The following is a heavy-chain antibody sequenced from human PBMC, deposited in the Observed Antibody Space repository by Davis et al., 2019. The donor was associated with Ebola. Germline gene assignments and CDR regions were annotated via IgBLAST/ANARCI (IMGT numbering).Heavy chain of an antibody. CDR1: GFTFSHYG. CDR2: ISYDGSDK. V-gene: IGHV3-30*18. CDR3: AKGSNRIAAAAMGQNN. D-gene: IGHD6-25*01. Sequence: GESLKISCAASGFTFSHYGMHWVRQAPGKGLEWVSVISYDGSDKYYVDSVKGRFTISRDDSKNTVFLQMNSLRVEDTAVYYCAKGSNRIAAAAMGQNNWGQGTQVTVSS. J-gene: IGHJ4*01.